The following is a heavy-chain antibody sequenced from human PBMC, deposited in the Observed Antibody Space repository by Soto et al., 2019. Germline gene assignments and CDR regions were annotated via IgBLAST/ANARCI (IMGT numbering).Heavy chain of an antibody. CDR2: INPNSGGT. CDR3: AREASFYDFWRGYYPRGAWFDP. V-gene: IGHV1-2*04. J-gene: IGHJ5*02. D-gene: IGHD3-3*01. CDR1: GYTFTGYY. Sequence: GASVKVSCKASGYTFTGYYMHWVRQAPGQGLEWMGWINPNSGGTNYAQKFQGWVTMTRDTSISTAYMELSRLRSDATAVYYCAREASFYDFWRGYYPRGAWFDPWGQGTLVTVSS.